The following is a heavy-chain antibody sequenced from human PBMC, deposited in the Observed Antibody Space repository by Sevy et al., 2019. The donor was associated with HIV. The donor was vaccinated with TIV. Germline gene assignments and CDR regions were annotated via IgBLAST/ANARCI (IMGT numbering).Heavy chain of an antibody. CDR1: GYTFKTYG. V-gene: IGHV1-18*01. CDR2: ISAYSGDT. J-gene: IGHJ4*02. D-gene: IGHD2-2*01. CDR3: ARDKPEGVVIIPGSMWRGVDY. Sequence: ASVKVSCKTFGYTFKTYGISWVRQAPGQGLEWMGWISAYSGDTNFAQKFQGRVTMTTDTSTSTAYMELSSLRSDDTAVYFCARDKPEGVVIIPGSMWRGVDYWGQGTVVTVSS.